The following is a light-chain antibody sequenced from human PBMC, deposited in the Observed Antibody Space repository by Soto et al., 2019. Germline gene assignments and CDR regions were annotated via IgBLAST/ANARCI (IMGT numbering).Light chain of an antibody. CDR3: HQHHGFSRT. J-gene: IGKJ1*01. V-gene: IGKV1-5*01. CDR2: DAS. Sequence: DIQMTQSPSTLSAAVGDRVTITCRASQGIVRWLAWYQQNPGKAPKLLIYDASSLESGVPARFSGGGAGPEFTLTVSSLQPDDVATYYGHQHHGFSRTFGQGTRVEIK. CDR1: QGIVRW.